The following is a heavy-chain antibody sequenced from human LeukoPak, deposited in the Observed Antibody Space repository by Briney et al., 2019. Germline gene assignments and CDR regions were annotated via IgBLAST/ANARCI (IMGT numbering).Heavy chain of an antibody. CDR2: ISSSSSTI. V-gene: IGHV3-48*04. CDR3: ARGGRYYYDSSGYYFEGEAPIDY. CDR1: GFTFSSYS. Sequence: GGSLRLSCAASGFTFSSYSMNWVRQAPGKGLEWVSYISSSSSTIYYADSVKGRFTISRDNAKNSLYLQMNSLRAEDTAVYYCARGGRYYYDSSGYYFEGEAPIDYWGQGTLVTVSS. J-gene: IGHJ4*02. D-gene: IGHD3-22*01.